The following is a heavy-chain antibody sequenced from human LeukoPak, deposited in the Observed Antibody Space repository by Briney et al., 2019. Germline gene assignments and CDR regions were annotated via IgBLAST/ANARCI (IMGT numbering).Heavy chain of an antibody. Sequence: SETLSLTCTVSGYSISSGYYWGWIRQPPGKGLEWIGSIYHSGSTYYNPSLKSRVTISVDTSKNQFSLKLSSVTAADTAVCHCARIIPTYYDFWSGYYFDYWGQGTLVTVSS. CDR1: GYSISSGYY. J-gene: IGHJ4*02. CDR2: IYHSGST. V-gene: IGHV4-38-2*02. CDR3: ARIIPTYYDFWSGYYFDY. D-gene: IGHD3-3*01.